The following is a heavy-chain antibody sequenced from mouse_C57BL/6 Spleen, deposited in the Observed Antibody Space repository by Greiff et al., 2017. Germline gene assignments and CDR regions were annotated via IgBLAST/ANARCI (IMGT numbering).Heavy chain of an antibody. CDR3: ARHEDCYYGSSPYYFDY. V-gene: IGHV1-62-2*01. CDR1: GYTFTEYT. D-gene: IGHD1-1*01. J-gene: IGHJ2*01. CDR2: FYPGSGSI. Sequence: QVQLQQSGAELVKPGASVKLSCKASGYTFTEYTIHWVKQRSGQGLEWIGWFYPGSGSIKYNEKIKDKATLTADKSSSPVYMELSRLTSEDSAVYFCARHEDCYYGSSPYYFDYWGQGTTLTVSS.